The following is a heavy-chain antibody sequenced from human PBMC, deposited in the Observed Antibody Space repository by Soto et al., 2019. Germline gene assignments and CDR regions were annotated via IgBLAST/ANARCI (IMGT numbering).Heavy chain of an antibody. V-gene: IGHV3-23*01. Sequence: APGKGLEWVSAISGSGGSTYYADSVKGRFTISRDNAKNSLYLQMNSLRAEYFFFFQAQDGIRDNVPVSAFLLNRSSDL. CDR2: ISGSGGST. J-gene: IGHJ2*01. CDR3: QDGIRDNVPVSAFLLNRSSDL. D-gene: IGHD3-16*01.